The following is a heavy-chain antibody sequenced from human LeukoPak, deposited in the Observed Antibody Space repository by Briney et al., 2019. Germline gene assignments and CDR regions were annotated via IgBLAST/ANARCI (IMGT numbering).Heavy chain of an antibody. CDR1: GGSISSGGYY. Sequence: KASETLSLTCTVSGGSISSGGYYWIWIRQHPGKGLEWIGYIYYSGSTYYNSSLKSRVYILVDTCKIQFSLKLSYVHAAEPAVYYCARGITMIVVVPAPFDYWGQGTLVTVSS. V-gene: IGHV4-31*03. CDR3: ARGITMIVVVPAPFDY. J-gene: IGHJ4*02. D-gene: IGHD3-22*01. CDR2: IYYSGST.